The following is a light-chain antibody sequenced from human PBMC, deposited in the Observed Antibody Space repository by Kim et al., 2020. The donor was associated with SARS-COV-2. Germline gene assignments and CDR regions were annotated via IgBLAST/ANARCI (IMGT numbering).Light chain of an antibody. CDR1: SNNIGNPR. CDR2: RNN. J-gene: IGLJ2*01. V-gene: IGLV10-54*01. Sequence: PTATLPSTGDSNNIGNPRAAWLQQHQGHPPNLLSYRNNNRPSGISERFSASRSGNTASLTIIGLQPEDEADYFCSTWYSSLSAVVFGGGTQLTVL. CDR3: STWYSSLSAVV.